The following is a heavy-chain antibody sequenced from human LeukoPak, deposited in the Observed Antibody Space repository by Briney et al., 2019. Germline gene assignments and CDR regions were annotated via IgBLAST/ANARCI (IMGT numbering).Heavy chain of an antibody. CDR2: VYYSGST. V-gene: IGHV4-59*01. D-gene: IGHD3-10*01. CDR1: GGSISSYY. Sequence: SETLSLTCTVSGGSISSYYWSWIRQSPGKGLEWIGYVYYSGSTNYNPSLKSRVTISVDTSENQFSLKLSSVTAADTAVYYCARSELLWFGGVNSGFDYWGQGTLVTVSS. CDR3: ARSELLWFGGVNSGFDY. J-gene: IGHJ4*02.